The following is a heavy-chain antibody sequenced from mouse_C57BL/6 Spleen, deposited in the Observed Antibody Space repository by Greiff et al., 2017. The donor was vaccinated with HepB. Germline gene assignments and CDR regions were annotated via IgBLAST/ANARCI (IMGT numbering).Heavy chain of an antibody. CDR2: IDPNSGGT. Sequence: QVQLQQSGAELVKPGASVKLSCKASGYTFTSYWMHWVKQRPGRGLEWIGRIDPNSGGTKYNEKFKSKATLTVDKPSSTAYMQLSSLTSKDSAVYYCARSGVVHYWYFDVWGTGTTVTVSS. V-gene: IGHV1-72*01. J-gene: IGHJ1*03. CDR1: GYTFTSYW. CDR3: ARSGVVHYWYFDV. D-gene: IGHD1-1*02.